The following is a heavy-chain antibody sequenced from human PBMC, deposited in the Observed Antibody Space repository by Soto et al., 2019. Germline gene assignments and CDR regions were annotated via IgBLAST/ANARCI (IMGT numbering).Heavy chain of an antibody. J-gene: IGHJ4*02. CDR1: GGSFSGFY. D-gene: IGHD2-15*01. Sequence: QVQLQQWGAGLLKPSETLSLTCAVYGGSFSGFYWTWIRQPPGKGLEWIGERNHSGSTNHNQSLKSRVTISIDTSKNQFSLRLSSVTAADTAVYYCARGRWPNYWGQGTLVTVSS. CDR2: RNHSGST. CDR3: ARGRWPNY. V-gene: IGHV4-34*01.